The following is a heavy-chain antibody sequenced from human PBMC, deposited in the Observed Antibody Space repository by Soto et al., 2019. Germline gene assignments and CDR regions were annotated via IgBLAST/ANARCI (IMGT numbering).Heavy chain of an antibody. V-gene: IGHV3-33*01. J-gene: IGHJ3*02. Sequence: QVQLVESGGGVVQPGRSLRLSCAASGFTFRSHGMHWVRQAPGKGLEWVGVIWYDATNEYYTDSVKGRFTISRDNFKNVLYLQMNSLRVEDTAVYYCARDGVDGDHDAFDIWGQGTMVTVSS. CDR2: IWYDATNE. CDR3: ARDGVDGDHDAFDI. D-gene: IGHD4-17*01. CDR1: GFTFRSHG.